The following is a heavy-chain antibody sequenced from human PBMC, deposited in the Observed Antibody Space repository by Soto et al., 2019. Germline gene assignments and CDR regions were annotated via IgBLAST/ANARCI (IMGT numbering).Heavy chain of an antibody. CDR1: GFTFSSYA. CDR2: ISGSGGST. Sequence: PGGSLRLSCAASGFTFSSYAMSWVRQAPGKGLEWVSAISGSGGSTYYADSVKGRFTISRDNSKNTLYLQMSSLKASDTATYYFWNFPSFGMPGDPFDSWGRGPLVTVSS. V-gene: IGHV3-23*01. J-gene: IGHJ4*02. D-gene: IGHD2-2*01. CDR3: WNFPSFGMPGDPFDS.